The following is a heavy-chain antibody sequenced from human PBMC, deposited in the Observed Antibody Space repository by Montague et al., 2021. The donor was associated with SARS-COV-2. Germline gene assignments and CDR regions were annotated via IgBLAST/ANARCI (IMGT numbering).Heavy chain of an antibody. D-gene: IGHD6-13*01. J-gene: IGHJ3*01. V-gene: IGHV3-11*01. CDR2: ISSGGTTI. CDR3: ARVSSNWSDAFDV. Sequence: LRLSCAASGFTFSDYYMSWFRQAPGKGLEWLSYISSGGTTIFYADSVKGRLTISRDNAENSLYLQVNSLRGEDTAVYYCARVSSNWSDAFDVWGQGTMVTASS. CDR1: GFTFSDYY.